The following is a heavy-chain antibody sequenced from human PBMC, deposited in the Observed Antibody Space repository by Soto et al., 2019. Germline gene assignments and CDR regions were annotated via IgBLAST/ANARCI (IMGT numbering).Heavy chain of an antibody. V-gene: IGHV3-30-3*01. CDR1: GFTFSSYA. CDR2: ISYDGSNK. D-gene: IGHD6-19*01. J-gene: IGHJ6*01. Sequence: QVQLVESGGGVVQPGRSLRLSCAASGFTFSSYAMHWVRQAPGKGLEWVAVISYDGSNKYYADSVKGRFTISRDNSKNTLYLQMNSLRAEDTAVYYCARVDTTSGWYYYHSMDVWGQGTTVTVSS. CDR3: ARVDTTSGWYYYHSMDV.